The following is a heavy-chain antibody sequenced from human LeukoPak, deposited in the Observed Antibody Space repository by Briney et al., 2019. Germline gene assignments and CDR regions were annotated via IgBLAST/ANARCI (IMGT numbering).Heavy chain of an antibody. CDR1: GFTFSSYS. D-gene: IGHD3-9*01. J-gene: IGHJ6*02. V-gene: IGHV3-48*02. CDR3: ARVWDYDILTGRHYYYYGMDV. CDR2: SGSRSSTI. Sequence: PGGSLRLSCAASGFTFSSYSMNWVRQAPGKGLEWVSYSGSRSSTIYYADSVKGRFTISRDNAKNSLYLQMNSLRDEDTAVYYCARVWDYDILTGRHYYYYGMDVWGQGTTVTVSS.